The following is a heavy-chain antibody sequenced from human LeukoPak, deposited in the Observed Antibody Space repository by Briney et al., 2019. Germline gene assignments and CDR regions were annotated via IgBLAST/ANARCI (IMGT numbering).Heavy chain of an antibody. J-gene: IGHJ6*03. Sequence: SVKVSCKASGYTFTSYDINWVRQATGQGLEWMGRIIPIFGTANYAQKFQGRVTITTDESTSTAYMELSSLRSEDTAVYYCARVQMVDYYYYMDVWGKGTTVTVSS. D-gene: IGHD3-10*01. CDR1: GYTFTSYD. CDR3: ARVQMVDYYYYMDV. CDR2: IIPIFGTA. V-gene: IGHV1-69*05.